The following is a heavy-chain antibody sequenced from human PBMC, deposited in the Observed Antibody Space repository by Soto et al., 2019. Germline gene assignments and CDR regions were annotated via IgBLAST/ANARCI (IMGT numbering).Heavy chain of an antibody. D-gene: IGHD6-13*01. CDR3: ARSQRGSSWFFEVSDWFDP. J-gene: IGHJ5*02. Sequence: ASETLSLTCTVSGGSLKICGYYRSWIRQHPGRDLKRIGYIYYSGSTNYNPSLKSRVTISVDTSKNQFSLQLNSVTPEDTAVYYCARSQRGSSWFFEVSDWFDPWGQGTLVTVSS. V-gene: IGHV4-61*08. CDR2: IYYSGST. CDR1: GGSLKICGYY.